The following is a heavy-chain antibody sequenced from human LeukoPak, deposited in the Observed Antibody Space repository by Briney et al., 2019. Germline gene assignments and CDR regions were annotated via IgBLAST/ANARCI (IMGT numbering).Heavy chain of an antibody. Sequence: GGSLRLSCAASGCTFSSYAMHWVRQAPGKGLEYVSAISSNGGSTYYANSVKGRFTISRDNSKNTLYLQMGSLRAEDMAVYYCARGRTGWENIDYWGQGTLVTVSS. J-gene: IGHJ4*02. CDR3: ARGRTGWENIDY. CDR2: ISSNGGST. D-gene: IGHD1-14*01. CDR1: GCTFSSYA. V-gene: IGHV3-64*01.